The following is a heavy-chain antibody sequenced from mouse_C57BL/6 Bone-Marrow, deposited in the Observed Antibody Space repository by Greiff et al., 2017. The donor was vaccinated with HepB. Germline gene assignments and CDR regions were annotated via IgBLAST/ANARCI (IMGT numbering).Heavy chain of an antibody. V-gene: IGHV1-55*01. CDR1: GYTFTSYC. CDR2: IYPGSGST. CDR3: ARLRNLWYFDV. J-gene: IGHJ1*03. Sequence: QVQLKQPGPELVKPGASVKMSCKASGYTFTSYCIHWVKQRPGQGLEWIGDIYPGSGSTNYNEKFKSKATLTVDTSSNTAYMQLSRLTSEDSAVYYYARLRNLWYFDVWGTGTTVTVSS. D-gene: IGHD5-1*01.